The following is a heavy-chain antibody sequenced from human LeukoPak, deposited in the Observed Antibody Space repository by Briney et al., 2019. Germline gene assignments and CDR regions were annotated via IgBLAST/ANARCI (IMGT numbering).Heavy chain of an antibody. V-gene: IGHV1-18*01. J-gene: IGHJ4*02. CDR1: GYTFTSYG. CDR3: LTYSSGGPGNY. Sequence: ASVKVSCKASGYTFTSYGISWVRQAPGQGLEWMGWISAYNGNTNYAQKLQGRVTMTTDTSTSTAYMELRSLRSEDTAVYYCLTYSSGGPGNYWGQGTLVTVSS. D-gene: IGHD6-19*01. CDR2: ISAYNGNT.